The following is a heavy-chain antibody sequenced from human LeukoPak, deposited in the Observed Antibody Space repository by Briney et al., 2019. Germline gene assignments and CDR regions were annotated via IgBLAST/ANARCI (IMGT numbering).Heavy chain of an antibody. Sequence: GGSLRLSCAASGSTFSGYSIHWVRQAPGKGLEWVAVISYDGSNKYYADSVKGRFTISRDNSKNTLYLQMNSLRPEDTAVYYCAKSPIVGATYFDYWGQGTLVTVSS. CDR3: AKSPIVGATYFDY. CDR1: GSTFSGYS. V-gene: IGHV3-30-3*02. J-gene: IGHJ4*02. D-gene: IGHD1-26*01. CDR2: ISYDGSNK.